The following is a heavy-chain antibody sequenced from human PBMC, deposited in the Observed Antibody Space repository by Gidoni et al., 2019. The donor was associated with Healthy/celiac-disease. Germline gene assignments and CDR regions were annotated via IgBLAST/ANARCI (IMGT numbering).Heavy chain of an antibody. J-gene: IGHJ4*02. D-gene: IGHD6-6*01. CDR2: IYYSGST. V-gene: IGHV4-31*03. Sequence: QVQLQESGPGLVKPSQTLSLTCTVSGGSISSGGYYWSWIRQHPGKGLEWIGYIYYSGSTYYNPALKSRVTISVDTSKTKFSLKLNSVTAADTAVYYCARGFDSSSSGDFDYWGQGTLVTVSS. CDR1: GGSISSGGYY. CDR3: ARGFDSSSSGDFDY.